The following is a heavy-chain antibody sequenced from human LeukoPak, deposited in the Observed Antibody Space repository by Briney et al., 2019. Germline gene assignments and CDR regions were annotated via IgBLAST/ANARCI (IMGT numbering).Heavy chain of an antibody. V-gene: IGHV3-53*01. CDR3: AKSYYGGRDY. Sequence: GGSLRLSCAASGFIISNQYLSWVRQAPGKGLEWVSIIYSDGATYFADSMKGRFTLFRASSKNRLYLQMNNLRAEDTAVYYCAKSYYGGRDYWGQGTLVTVSS. CDR1: GFIISNQY. J-gene: IGHJ4*02. D-gene: IGHD4-23*01. CDR2: IYSDGAT.